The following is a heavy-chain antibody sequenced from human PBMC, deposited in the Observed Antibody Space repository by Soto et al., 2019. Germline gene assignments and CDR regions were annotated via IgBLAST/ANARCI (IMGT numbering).Heavy chain of an antibody. V-gene: IGHV4-59*01. CDR3: APNAARPGYYGLDV. CDR1: GGSISSSY. Sequence: PSETLSLTCTVSGGSISSSYWSWIRQPPGKGLEWIGYIYYSGSTNYNPSLKSRVTILVDTSKNQISLKQTSVTAADTAVYYCAPNAARPGYYGLDVWGQGNRGTASS. J-gene: IGHJ6*01. D-gene: IGHD6-6*01. CDR2: IYYSGST.